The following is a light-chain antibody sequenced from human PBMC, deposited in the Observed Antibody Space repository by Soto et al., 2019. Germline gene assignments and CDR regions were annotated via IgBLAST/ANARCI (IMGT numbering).Light chain of an antibody. CDR1: SSDVGGYKF. V-gene: IGLV2-14*01. CDR2: DVS. CDR3: SSYTSSRV. Sequence: QSALTQPASVSGSHGQSITISCTGTSSDVGGYKFVSWYQQHPGKVPKLLIYDVSNRPSGVSNRFSGSKSGNTASLTISGLQAEDEADYYCSSYTSSRVFGGGTKLTVL. J-gene: IGLJ2*01.